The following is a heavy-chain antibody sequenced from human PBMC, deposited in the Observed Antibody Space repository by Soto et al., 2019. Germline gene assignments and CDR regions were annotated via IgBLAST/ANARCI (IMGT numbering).Heavy chain of an antibody. CDR1: GGSISSYY. J-gene: IGHJ5*02. CDR2: IYYSGST. CDR3: ARASGYDILTDERGANWFDP. Sequence: QVQLQESGPGLVKPSETLSLTCTVSGGSISSYYWSWIRQPPGKGLEWIGYIYYSGSTNYNPSLKSRVTIAVDPSKNQFSLKLSSVTAADTAVYYCARASGYDILTDERGANWFDPWGQGTLVTVSS. D-gene: IGHD3-9*01. V-gene: IGHV4-59*01.